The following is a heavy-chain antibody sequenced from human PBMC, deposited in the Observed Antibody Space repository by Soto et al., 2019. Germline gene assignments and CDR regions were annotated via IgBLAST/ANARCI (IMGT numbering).Heavy chain of an antibody. CDR1: GGTFSSYA. CDR2: IIPIFGTA. CDR3: AKSGPTNYFDF. V-gene: IGHV1-69*13. Sequence: SVKVSCKXSGGTFSSYAISWVRQAPGQGLEWMGGIIPIFGTANYAQKFQGRVTITADESTSTAYMELSSLRSEDAAKYYCAKSGPTNYFDFWGQGTLVTVSS. J-gene: IGHJ4*02. D-gene: IGHD1-26*01.